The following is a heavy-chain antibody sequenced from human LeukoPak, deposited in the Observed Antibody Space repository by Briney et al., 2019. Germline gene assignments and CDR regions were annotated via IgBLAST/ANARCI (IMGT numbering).Heavy chain of an antibody. J-gene: IGHJ6*03. V-gene: IGHV1-69*01. CDR1: GGTFSSYA. CDR3: ARDSSNYEYYYYYMDV. D-gene: IGHD4-11*01. CDR2: IIPIFGTA. Sequence: ASVKVSYKASGGTFSSYAISWVRQAPGQGLEWMGGIIPIFGTANYAQKFQGRVTITADESTSTAYMELSSLRSEDTAVYYCARDSSNYEYYYYYMDVWGKGTTVTVSS.